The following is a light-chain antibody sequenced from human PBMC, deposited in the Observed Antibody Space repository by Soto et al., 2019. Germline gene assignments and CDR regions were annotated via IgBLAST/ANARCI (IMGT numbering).Light chain of an antibody. V-gene: IGKV1-5*01. CDR1: QSISSW. J-gene: IGKJ2*01. Sequence: DIQMTQSPSTLSASVGDRVTITCRASQSISSWLAWYQQKPGKAPKLLIYDASSLESGVPSRFSGSGSGTEFTLTISSLQPDDVATYYCQQYNSYPYPFGQGTKLEIK. CDR2: DAS. CDR3: QQYNSYPYP.